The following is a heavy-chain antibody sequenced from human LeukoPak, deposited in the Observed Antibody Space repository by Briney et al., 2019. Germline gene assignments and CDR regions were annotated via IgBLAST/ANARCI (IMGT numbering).Heavy chain of an antibody. D-gene: IGHD3-10*01. CDR1: GGTFSSYA. CDR2: INPNSGGT. J-gene: IGHJ6*03. CDR3: ARGSYYPMVRGVIRYYYYYMDV. Sequence: GASVKVSCKASGGTFSSYAISWVRQAPGQGLEWMGWINPNSGGTNYAQKFQGRVTMTRDTSISTAYMELSRLRSDDTAVYYCARGSYYPMVRGVIRYYYYYMDVWGKGTTVTVSS. V-gene: IGHV1-2*02.